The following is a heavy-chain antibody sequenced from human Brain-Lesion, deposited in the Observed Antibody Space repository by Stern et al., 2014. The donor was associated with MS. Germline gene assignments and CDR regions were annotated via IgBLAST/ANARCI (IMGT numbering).Heavy chain of an antibody. CDR2: ISSSSTYI. D-gene: IGHD2-2*01. CDR3: ASSIVVVPAAENKGFDP. J-gene: IGHJ5*02. V-gene: IGHV3-21*01. CDR1: GFNLSSYA. Sequence: VQLVQSGGGLVKPGGSLRLSCAASGFNLSSYAMNWVRQAPGKGLERVSSISSSSTYIYYADSVKGRFTISRDNAKNSLYLQMNSLRAEDTAVYYCASSIVVVPAAENKGFDPWGQGTLVTVSS.